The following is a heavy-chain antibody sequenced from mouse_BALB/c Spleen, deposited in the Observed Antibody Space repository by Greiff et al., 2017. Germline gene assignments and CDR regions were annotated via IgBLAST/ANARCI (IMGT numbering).Heavy chain of an antibody. CDR2: IDPYYGGT. CDR1: GYSFTGYN. D-gene: IGHD1-1*01. Sequence: EVQLQQSGPELEKPGASVKISCKASGYSFTGYNMNWVKQSNGKSLEWIGNIDPYYGGTSYNQKFKGKATLTVDKSSSTAYMQLKSLTSEDSAVYYCARAVYYYGSSPLYAMDYWGQGTSVTVSS. J-gene: IGHJ4*01. V-gene: IGHV1-39*01. CDR3: ARAVYYYGSSPLYAMDY.